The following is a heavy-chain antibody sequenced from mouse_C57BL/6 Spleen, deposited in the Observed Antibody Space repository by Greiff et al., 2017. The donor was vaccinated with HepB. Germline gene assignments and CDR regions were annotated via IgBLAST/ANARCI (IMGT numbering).Heavy chain of an antibody. J-gene: IGHJ3*01. CDR3: ARGGSNYEGFAY. CDR2: IYPGDGDT. Sequence: QVQLQQSGPELVKPGASVKISCKASGYAFSSSWMNWVKQRPGKGLEWIGRIYPGDGDTNYNGKFKGKATLTADKSSSTAYMQLSSLTSEDSAVYFCARGGSNYEGFAYWGQGTLVTVSA. V-gene: IGHV1-82*01. D-gene: IGHD2-5*01. CDR1: GYAFSSSW.